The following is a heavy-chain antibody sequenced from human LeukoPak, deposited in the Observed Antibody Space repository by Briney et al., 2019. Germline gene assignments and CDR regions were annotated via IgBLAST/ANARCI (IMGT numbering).Heavy chain of an antibody. CDR2: IIPILGIA. CDR3: ARVRSGSNWFDP. CDR1: GGTFSSYT. Sequence: SVKVSCKASGGTFSSYTISWVRQAPGQGLEWMGRIIPILGIANYAQEFQGRVTITADKSTSTAYMELSSLRSEDTAVYYCARVRSGSNWFDPWGQGTLVTVSS. V-gene: IGHV1-69*02. J-gene: IGHJ5*02. D-gene: IGHD1-26*01.